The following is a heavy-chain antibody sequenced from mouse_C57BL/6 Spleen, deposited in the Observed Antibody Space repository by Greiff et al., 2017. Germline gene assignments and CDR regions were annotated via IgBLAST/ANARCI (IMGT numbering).Heavy chain of an antibody. J-gene: IGHJ2*01. D-gene: IGHD1-1*01. CDR2: IYPGSGST. CDR3: ARGAYYGSSEGDFDY. V-gene: IGHV1-55*01. CDR1: GYTFTSYW. Sequence: QVQLQQPGAELVKPGASVKMSCKASGYTFTSYWITWVKQRPGQGLEWIGDIYPGSGSTNYNEKFKGKATLTVDTSSSTAYMQLSSLTSEDSAVDYCARGAYYGSSEGDFDYWGQGTTLTVSS.